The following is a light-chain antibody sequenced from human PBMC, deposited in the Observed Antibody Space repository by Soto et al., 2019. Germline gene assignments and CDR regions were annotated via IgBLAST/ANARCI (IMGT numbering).Light chain of an antibody. J-gene: IGKJ2*01. Sequence: DIQMTQSPSSLSTSVGDRVTITCQASQDIRKCLNWYQQKPGKAPKLLIYDTSNLETGVPSRFSGSGSVKDFIFTISRLQPEDIAIYYCQQYENLPYTFGQGTKLEIK. CDR2: DTS. CDR1: QDIRKC. CDR3: QQYENLPYT. V-gene: IGKV1-33*01.